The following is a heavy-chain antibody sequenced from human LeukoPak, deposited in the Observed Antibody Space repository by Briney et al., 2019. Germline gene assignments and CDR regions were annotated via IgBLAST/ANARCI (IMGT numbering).Heavy chain of an antibody. CDR2: INSDGSST. V-gene: IGHV3-74*01. J-gene: IGHJ4*02. CDR1: GFTFSSYW. CDR3: ARDLTNTAMVKALDY. Sequence: GGSLRLSCAASGFTFSSYWMHWVRQAPGNGLVWVSRINSDGSSTSYADSVKGRFTISGDNAKNTLYLQMNSLRAKDTAVYYCARDLTNTAMVKALDYWGQGTLVTVSS. D-gene: IGHD5-18*01.